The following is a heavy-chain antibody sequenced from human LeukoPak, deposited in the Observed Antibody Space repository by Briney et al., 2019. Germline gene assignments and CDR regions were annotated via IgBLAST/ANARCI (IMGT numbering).Heavy chain of an antibody. Sequence: GGSLRLSCAASGFRFSSFAMHWVRQAPGKGLEWVAVISYDGSNKYYADSVKGRFTISRDNSKNTLYVQMNSLRAEDTAVYYCAREVAGTLNWFDHWGQGTLVTVSS. CDR1: GFRFSSFA. J-gene: IGHJ5*02. CDR3: AREVAGTLNWFDH. D-gene: IGHD6-19*01. CDR2: ISYDGSNK. V-gene: IGHV3-30*04.